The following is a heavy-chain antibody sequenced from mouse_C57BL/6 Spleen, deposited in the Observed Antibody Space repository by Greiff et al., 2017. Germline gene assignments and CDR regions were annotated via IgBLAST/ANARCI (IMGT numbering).Heavy chain of an antibody. V-gene: IGHV1-72*01. J-gene: IGHJ4*01. CDR1: GYTFTSYW. Sequence: QVQLQQPGAELVKPGASVKLSCKASGYTFTSYWMHRVKKRTGRGLEWIGRIDPNSGGTKYNEKVKSKATLTVDKPSRTAYMQLSSLTSEDSAVYYCARDHYYGSSLYAMDYWGQGTSVTVSS. CDR2: IDPNSGGT. D-gene: IGHD1-1*01. CDR3: ARDHYYGSSLYAMDY.